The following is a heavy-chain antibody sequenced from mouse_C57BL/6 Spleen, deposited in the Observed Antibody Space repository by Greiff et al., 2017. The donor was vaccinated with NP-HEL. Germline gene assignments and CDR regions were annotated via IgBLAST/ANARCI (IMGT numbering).Heavy chain of an antibody. CDR3: ARAGLRAWYFDV. CDR1: GFTFSDYY. D-gene: IGHD2-2*01. V-gene: IGHV5-16*01. CDR2: INYDGSST. Sequence: EVQVVESEGGLVQPGSSMKLSCTASGFTFSDYYMAWVRQVPEKGLEWVANINYDGSSTYYLDSLKSRFIISRDNAKNILYLQMSSLKSEDTATYYCARAGLRAWYFDVWGTGTTVTVSS. J-gene: IGHJ1*03.